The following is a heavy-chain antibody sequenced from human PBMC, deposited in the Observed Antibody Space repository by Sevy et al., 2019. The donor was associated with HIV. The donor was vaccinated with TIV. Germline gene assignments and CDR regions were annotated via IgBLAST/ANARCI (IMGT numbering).Heavy chain of an antibody. Sequence: GGCLRLSCATSGFTFTSYTMIWVRQAPGKGLEWVSSISYSAEYIYYADSVKGRFTISRDIAKNSLFLQMNSLRVEDTAVYYCARDEGGYDPLDYWGQGTLVTVSS. CDR2: ISYSAEYI. CDR1: GFTFTSYT. D-gene: IGHD3-16*01. V-gene: IGHV3-21*01. J-gene: IGHJ4*02. CDR3: ARDEGGYDPLDY.